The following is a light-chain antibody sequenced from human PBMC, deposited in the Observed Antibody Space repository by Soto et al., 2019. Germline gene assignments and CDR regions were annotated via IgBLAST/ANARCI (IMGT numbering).Light chain of an antibody. CDR1: SSKIGAGYD. J-gene: IGLJ2*01. Sequence: QSVLTQPPSVSGAPGQRVTISCTGNSSKIGAGYDVNWYQQLPGTAPKLLIYGNSNRPSGVPDRFSGSKSGTSASLAITGLQAEDEADYYCQSYDSSLSDVVFGGGTKLTVL. CDR3: QSYDSSLSDVV. V-gene: IGLV1-40*01. CDR2: GNS.